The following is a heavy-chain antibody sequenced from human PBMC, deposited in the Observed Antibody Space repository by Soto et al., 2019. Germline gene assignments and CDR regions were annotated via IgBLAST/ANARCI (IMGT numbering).Heavy chain of an antibody. CDR1: GYTFTDYY. V-gene: IGHV1-2*02. D-gene: IGHD5-12*01. Sequence: QVHLVQSGAEVRKPGASVKVSCKAYGYTFTDYYMHWVRQAPGQGPEWMGWINPKSGGATYAQKFQGRVTVTRDTSINTAYMELSSLRSDDTAVYYCARDGGAYMVAVGWFEPWGQGTLVTVSS. CDR3: ARDGGAYMVAVGWFEP. J-gene: IGHJ5*02. CDR2: INPKSGGA.